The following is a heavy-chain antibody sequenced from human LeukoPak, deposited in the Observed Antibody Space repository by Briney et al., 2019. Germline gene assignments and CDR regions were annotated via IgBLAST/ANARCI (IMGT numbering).Heavy chain of an antibody. V-gene: IGHV1-69*10. J-gene: IGHJ4*02. CDR3: ARGGGVDILTGFQY. Sequence: SVKVSCKASGGTFTNYAINWVRQAPGQGLEWMGWIIHILDVTNYAQKFQGRVTITADQSTSTAYMELSSLRSEDTAVYYCARGGGVDILTGFQYWGQGTLVTVSS. D-gene: IGHD3-9*01. CDR2: IIHILDVT. CDR1: GGTFTNYA.